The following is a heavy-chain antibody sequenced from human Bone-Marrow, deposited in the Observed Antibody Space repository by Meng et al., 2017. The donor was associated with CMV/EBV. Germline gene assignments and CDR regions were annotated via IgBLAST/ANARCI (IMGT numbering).Heavy chain of an antibody. Sequence: GESLKISCAASGFTFSSYWMSWVRQAPGKGLEWVANIKQDGSEKYYVDSVKGRFTISRDNAKNSLYLQMNSLRAEDTAVYYCAKDLTAGYSRESYYYYYGMDVWGQGTTVTVSS. J-gene: IGHJ6*02. CDR3: AKDLTAGYSRESYYYYYGMDV. CDR1: GFTFSSYW. D-gene: IGHD5-18*01. CDR2: IKQDGSEK. V-gene: IGHV3-7*01.